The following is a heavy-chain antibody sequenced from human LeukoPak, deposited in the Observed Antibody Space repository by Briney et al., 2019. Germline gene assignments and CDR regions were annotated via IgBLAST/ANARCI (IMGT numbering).Heavy chain of an antibody. CDR1: GFTFSSHG. Sequence: GGSLRLSCATSGFTFSSHGMHWVRQAPGKGLEWVADIWYDGSKTYYADSVKGRFTISRDYSKNTLYLQMNNLIAEDTAVYYCAKDLSYGSPWFDPWGQGTLVTVSS. V-gene: IGHV3-33*06. CDR3: AKDLSYGSPWFDP. J-gene: IGHJ5*02. D-gene: IGHD3-10*01. CDR2: IWYDGSKT.